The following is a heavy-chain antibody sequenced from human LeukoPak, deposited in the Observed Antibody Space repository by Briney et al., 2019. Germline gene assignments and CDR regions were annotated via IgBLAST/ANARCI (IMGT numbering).Heavy chain of an antibody. CDR2: NNPYNANT. J-gene: IGHJ5*02. CDR1: GYTFTSYG. Sequence: ASVKVSCRDSGYTFTSYGTSWVRQAPGQGLDWMGLNNPYNANTKYAQKLQGRVTMTTDTSTSTAYMELRGLGSDDTAVYYCARDLTPPHCTSTSCPRGGWFDPWGQGTLVTGSS. V-gene: IGHV1-18*01. D-gene: IGHD2-2*01. CDR3: ARDLTPPHCTSTSCPRGGWFDP.